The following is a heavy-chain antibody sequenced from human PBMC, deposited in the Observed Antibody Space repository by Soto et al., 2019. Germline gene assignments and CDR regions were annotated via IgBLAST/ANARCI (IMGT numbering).Heavy chain of an antibody. CDR3: AREALEDSNWFDP. Sequence: QVQLQESGPGLVKPSQTLSLTCTVSGGSISSGGYYWSWIRQHPGKGLEWIGYIYYSGSTYYNPSLKSRVXXSXDXXKNQFSLKLSSVTAADTAVYYCAREALEDSNWFDPWGQGTLVTVSS. J-gene: IGHJ5*02. V-gene: IGHV4-31*03. CDR2: IYYSGST. CDR1: GGSISSGGYY.